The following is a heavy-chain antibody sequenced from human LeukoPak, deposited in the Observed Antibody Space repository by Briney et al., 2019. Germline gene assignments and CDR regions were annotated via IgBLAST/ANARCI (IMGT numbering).Heavy chain of an antibody. CDR1: GFTFSSYS. CDR3: AAWGSYRYSFRA. D-gene: IGHD3-16*02. Sequence: PGGSLRLSCAASGFTFSSYSMNWVHQAPGKGLEWVSSISSSSSYIYYADSVKGRFTISRDNAKNSLYLQMNSLRAEDTVVYYCAAWGSYRYSFRAWGQGTLVTVSS. J-gene: IGHJ5*02. V-gene: IGHV3-21*01. CDR2: ISSSSSYI.